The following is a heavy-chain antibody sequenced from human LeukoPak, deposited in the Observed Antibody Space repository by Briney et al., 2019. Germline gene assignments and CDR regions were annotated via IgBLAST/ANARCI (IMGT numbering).Heavy chain of an antibody. CDR2: ISSSSSTI. J-gene: IGHJ4*02. Sequence: GGSLRLSCAASGFTFSSYSMNWVRQAPGKGLEWVSYISSSSSTIYYADSVKGRFTISRDNAKNSLYLQMNSLRAEDTAVYYCARDRLHYGEYEKTFDYWGQGTLVTVSS. CDR1: GFTFSSYS. CDR3: ARDRLHYGEYEKTFDY. V-gene: IGHV3-48*01. D-gene: IGHD4-17*01.